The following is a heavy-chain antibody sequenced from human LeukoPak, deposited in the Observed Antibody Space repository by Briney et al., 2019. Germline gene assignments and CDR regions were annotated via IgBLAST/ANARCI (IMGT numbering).Heavy chain of an antibody. CDR1: GFTFSDYY. V-gene: IGHV3-11*01. CDR2: MSSRGYPT. CDR3: ARVGIALTSPFDY. D-gene: IGHD1-1*01. Sequence: AGGSLRLSCLASGFTFSDYYMRGVRKAPGKGLEWISYMSSRGYPTYYAEFVKGRFTISRDNAKNTLYLQMHNLRTDDTAVDFCARVGIALTSPFDYWGLGTLVAASS. J-gene: IGHJ4*02.